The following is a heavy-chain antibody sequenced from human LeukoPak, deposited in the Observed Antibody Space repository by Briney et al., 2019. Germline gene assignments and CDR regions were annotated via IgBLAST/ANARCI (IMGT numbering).Heavy chain of an antibody. CDR2: ISSSGSTI. J-gene: IGHJ4*02. D-gene: IGHD3-16*01. V-gene: IGHV3-48*03. CDR1: GFTFSSYE. Sequence: PGGSLRLSCAASGFTFSSYEMNWVRQAPGKGLEWVSYISSSGSTIYYADSVKGRFTISRDNAKNSLYLQMNSLRAEDTAVYYCARERGSKVGPPHWGQGTLVTVSS. CDR3: ARERGSKVGPPH.